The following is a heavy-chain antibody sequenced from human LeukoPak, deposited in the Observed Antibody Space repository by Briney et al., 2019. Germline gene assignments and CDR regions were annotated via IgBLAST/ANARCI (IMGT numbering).Heavy chain of an antibody. Sequence: GGSLRLSCAASGFTFNSYWMNWVRQAPGKGLEWVANIKRDGSEKYYVDSVKGRFTISRDNAKDSLDLQMNSLRVEDTAVYYCARLGPASSGWPESFDYWGQGTLVTVSS. CDR1: GFTFNSYW. D-gene: IGHD6-19*01. J-gene: IGHJ4*02. V-gene: IGHV3-7*03. CDR3: ARLGPASSGWPESFDY. CDR2: IKRDGSEK.